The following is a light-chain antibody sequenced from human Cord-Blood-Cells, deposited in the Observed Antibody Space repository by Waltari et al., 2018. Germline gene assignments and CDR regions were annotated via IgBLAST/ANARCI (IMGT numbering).Light chain of an antibody. Sequence: QLVLTQSPSASASLGASVKLTCTLSSGHSRYAIAWHQQQPEKGPRYLMKLNSDGSHSKGDGIPDRFSGSSSGAERYLTISSLQPEDEADYYCQTWGTGIHVFGGGTKLTVL. V-gene: IGLV4-69*01. J-gene: IGLJ3*02. CDR1: SGHSRYA. CDR3: QTWGTGIHV. CDR2: LNSDGSH.